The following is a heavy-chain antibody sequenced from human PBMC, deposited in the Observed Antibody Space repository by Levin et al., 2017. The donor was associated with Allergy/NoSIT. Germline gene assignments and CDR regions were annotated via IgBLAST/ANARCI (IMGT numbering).Heavy chain of an antibody. CDR2: ISSGGRSI. D-gene: IGHD3-9*01. CDR3: TRGDVLTGSAGFDV. J-gene: IGHJ3*01. Sequence: RGESLKISCAASGSTFSSYDMNWVRQAPGKGLEWVSSISSGGRSIYYAASVKGRFTISRDNAENSLYLQMTSLRVDDTAVYFCTRGDVLTGSAGFDVWGQGTMVTVSA. CDR1: GSTFSSYD. V-gene: IGHV3-21*01.